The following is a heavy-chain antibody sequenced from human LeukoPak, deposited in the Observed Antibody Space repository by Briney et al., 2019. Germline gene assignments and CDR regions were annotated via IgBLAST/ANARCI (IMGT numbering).Heavy chain of an antibody. D-gene: IGHD5-18*01. J-gene: IGHJ4*02. CDR3: ARGLRRGYSYGYFDY. V-gene: IGHV3-48*03. CDR1: GFIFSSYE. CDR2: ISSGSTI. Sequence: PGGSLRLSCAASGFIFSSYEMNWVRQAPGKGLEWVSYISSGSTIYYADSVKGRFTISRDNAKNSLYLQMNSLRAEDTAVYYCARGLRRGYSYGYFDYWGQGTLVTVSS.